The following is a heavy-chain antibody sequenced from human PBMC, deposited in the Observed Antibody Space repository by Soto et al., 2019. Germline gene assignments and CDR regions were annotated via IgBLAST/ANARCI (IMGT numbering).Heavy chain of an antibody. CDR2: IYPGDSDT. CDR3: ARGSVVVTAIRGYYYGMDV. CDR1: GYSFTSYW. J-gene: IGHJ6*02. Sequence: GESLKISCKGSGYSFTSYWIGWVRQMPGKGLEWMGIIYPGDSDTRYSPSFQGQVTISADKSISTAYLQWSSLKASDTAMYYCARGSVVVTAIRGYYYGMDVWGQGTTVTVSS. V-gene: IGHV5-51*01. D-gene: IGHD2-21*02.